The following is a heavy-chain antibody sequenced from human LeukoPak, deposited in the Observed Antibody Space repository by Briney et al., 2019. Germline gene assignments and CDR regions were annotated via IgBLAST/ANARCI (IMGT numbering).Heavy chain of an antibody. J-gene: IGHJ6*03. Sequence: PGGSLRLSCAASGFTFSSYGMHWVRQAPGKGLEWVAFIRCDGSNKYYADSVKGRFTISRDNSKNTLYLQMNSLRAEDTAVYYCAKAACGGSCYSHYYYYMDVWGKGTTVTVSS. CDR3: AKAACGGSCYSHYYYYMDV. CDR2: IRCDGSNK. D-gene: IGHD2-15*01. V-gene: IGHV3-30*02. CDR1: GFTFSSYG.